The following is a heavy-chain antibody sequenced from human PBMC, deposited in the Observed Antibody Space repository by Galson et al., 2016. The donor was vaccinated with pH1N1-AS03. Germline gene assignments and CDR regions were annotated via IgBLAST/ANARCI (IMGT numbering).Heavy chain of an antibody. Sequence: SLRLSCAASGFTFSSYGMHWVRQAPGKRLEWLTFVRHDGNNQYYADSVKGRFSISRDNSKNTLHLQMISLRDEDTAVYFCARSPSSAWHNFDYWGQGALVVVST. CDR2: VRHDGNNQ. CDR1: GFTFSSYG. V-gene: IGHV3-30*02. D-gene: IGHD6-19*01. CDR3: ARSPSSAWHNFDY. J-gene: IGHJ4*02.